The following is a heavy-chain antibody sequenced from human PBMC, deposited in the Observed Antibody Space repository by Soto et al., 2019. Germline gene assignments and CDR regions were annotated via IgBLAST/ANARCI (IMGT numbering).Heavy chain of an antibody. D-gene: IGHD2-2*01. Sequence: GGSLRLSCAASGFTFSNAWINWVRQAPGKGLEWVSYISSSSSTIYYADSVKGRFTISRDNAKNSLYLQMNSLRAEDTAVYYCARGGYCSSPSCLDYWGQGTLVTVSS. CDR2: ISSSSSTI. J-gene: IGHJ4*02. CDR3: ARGGYCSSPSCLDY. CDR1: GFTFSNAW. V-gene: IGHV3-48*01.